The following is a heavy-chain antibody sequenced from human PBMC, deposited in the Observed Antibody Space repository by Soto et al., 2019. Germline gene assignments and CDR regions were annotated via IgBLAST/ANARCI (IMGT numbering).Heavy chain of an antibody. Sequence: GESLKISCKGSGYGFTSYWIGWVRQMPGKGLEWMAIIYPGDSDTRYTPSFLGHVTISADKSISTAYLQWSSLKASDTAMYYCARPGGNRGYSYGYSYYYYGMDVWGKGTTVTVSS. CDR2: IYPGDSDT. D-gene: IGHD5-18*01. CDR1: GYGFTSYW. CDR3: ARPGGNRGYSYGYSYYYYGMDV. J-gene: IGHJ6*04. V-gene: IGHV5-51*01.